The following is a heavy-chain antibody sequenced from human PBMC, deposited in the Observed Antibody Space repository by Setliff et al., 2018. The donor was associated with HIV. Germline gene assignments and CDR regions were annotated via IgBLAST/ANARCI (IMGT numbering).Heavy chain of an antibody. CDR2: IYTNGST. Sequence: SETLSLTCTVSGGSISSGSYYWSWIRQPAGKGLEWIGRIYTNGSTNYNPSLKSRVTISVDTSKNQFSLKLSSVTAADTAFYYCARGFSGDYLFTGYLDVWGKGTTVTVSS. V-gene: IGHV4-61*02. D-gene: IGHD3-22*01. CDR1: GGSISSGSYY. CDR3: ARGFSGDYLFTGYLDV. J-gene: IGHJ6*03.